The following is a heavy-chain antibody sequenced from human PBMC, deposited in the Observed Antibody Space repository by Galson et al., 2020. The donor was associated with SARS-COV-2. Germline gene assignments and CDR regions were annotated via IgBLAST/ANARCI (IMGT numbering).Heavy chain of an antibody. CDR2: ISGSGGST. CDR3: AKPLHRAEYYDFWSGYPGDY. J-gene: IGHJ4*02. D-gene: IGHD3-3*01. CDR1: GFTFRSYA. V-gene: IGHV3-23*01. Sequence: RGSLRLSCAASGFTFRSYAMSWVRQAPGKGLEWVSAISGSGGSTYYADSVKGRFTISRDNSKNTLYLQMNSLRAEDTAVYYCAKPLHRAEYYDFWSGYPGDYWGQGTLVTVSS.